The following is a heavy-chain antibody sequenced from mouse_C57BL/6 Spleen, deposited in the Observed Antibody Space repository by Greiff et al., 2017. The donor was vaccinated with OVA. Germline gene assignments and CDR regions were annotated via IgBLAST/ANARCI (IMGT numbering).Heavy chain of an antibody. V-gene: IGHV5-6*01. CDR3: ARPSTGTDYAMDY. CDR2: ISSGGSYT. Sequence: EVHLVESGGDLVKPGGSLKLSCAASGFTFSSYGMSWVRQTPDKRLEWVATISSGGSYTYYPDSVKGRFTISRDNAKNTLYLQMSSLKSEDTAMYYCARPSTGTDYAMDYWGQGTSVTVSS. D-gene: IGHD4-1*02. J-gene: IGHJ4*01. CDR1: GFTFSSYG.